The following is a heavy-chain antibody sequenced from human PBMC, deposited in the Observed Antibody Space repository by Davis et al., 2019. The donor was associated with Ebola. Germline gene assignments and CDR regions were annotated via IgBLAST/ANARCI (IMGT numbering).Heavy chain of an antibody. CDR2: IKQDGSEK. CDR1: GFTFSSYW. J-gene: IGHJ6*02. Sequence: PGGSLRLSCAASGFTFSSYWMSWVRQAPGKGLEWVANIKQDGSEKYYVDSVKGRFTISRDNAKNSLYLQMNSLRAEDTAVYYCARPNGYSYGKWYYYGMDVWGQGTTVTVSS. V-gene: IGHV3-7*03. D-gene: IGHD5-18*01. CDR3: ARPNGYSYGKWYYYGMDV.